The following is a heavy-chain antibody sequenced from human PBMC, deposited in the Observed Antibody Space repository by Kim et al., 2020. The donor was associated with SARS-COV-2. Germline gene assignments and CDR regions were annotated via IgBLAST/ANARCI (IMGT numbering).Heavy chain of an antibody. CDR3: ARDFPRRQVGAIHYFAY. CDR2: IKQDGSEK. V-gene: IGHV3-7*03. CDR1: GFTFSSYW. D-gene: IGHD1-26*01. J-gene: IGHJ4*02. Sequence: GGSLRLSCAASGFTFSSYWMSWVRQAPGKGLEWVANIKQDGSEKYYVDSVKGRFTISRDNAKNSLYLQMNSLRAEDTAVYYCARDFPRRQVGAIHYFAYWGQGTLVTVSS.